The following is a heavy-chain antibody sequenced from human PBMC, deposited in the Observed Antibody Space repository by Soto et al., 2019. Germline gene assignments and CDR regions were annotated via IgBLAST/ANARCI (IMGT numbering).Heavy chain of an antibody. CDR2: IYYSGST. D-gene: IGHD1-1*01. Sequence: PSETLSLTCTVSGGSVSGYYWSWIRQPPGKGLEWIGYIYYSGSTYYNPSLKSRVTISVDTSKNQFSLKLSSVTAADTAVYYCARDRINNEDAFDIWGQGTMVTVS. J-gene: IGHJ3*02. CDR1: GGSVSGYY. V-gene: IGHV4-59*02. CDR3: ARDRINNEDAFDI.